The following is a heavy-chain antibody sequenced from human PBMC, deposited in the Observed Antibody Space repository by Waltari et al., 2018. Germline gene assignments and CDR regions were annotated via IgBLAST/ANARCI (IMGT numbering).Heavy chain of an antibody. Sequence: QVQLVQSGAEVKKPGSSVKVSCKASGGTFSSYAISWVRQAPGQGLEWMGGILPILGTANYAQKFQGRVTITADESTSTAYMERSSLRSEDTAVYYCARGVVVITSYGMDVWGQGTTVTVSS. CDR3: ARGVVVITSYGMDV. CDR1: GGTFSSYA. D-gene: IGHD3-22*01. J-gene: IGHJ6*02. CDR2: ILPILGTA. V-gene: IGHV1-69*01.